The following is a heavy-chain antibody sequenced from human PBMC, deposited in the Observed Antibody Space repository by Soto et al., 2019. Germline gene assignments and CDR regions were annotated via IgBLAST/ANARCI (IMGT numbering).Heavy chain of an antibody. CDR2: TYYRSKWYN. CDR3: ARGASIAARTTRYYYYYHGMDV. CDR1: GDSVSSNSAA. V-gene: IGHV6-1*01. J-gene: IGHJ6*02. Sequence: SQTLSLTCAISGDSVSSNSAAWNWIRQSPSRGLEWLGRTYYRSKWYNDYAVSVKSRITINPDTSKNQFSLQLNSVTPEDTAVYYCARGASIAARTTRYYYYYHGMDVWGQGTTVTSP. D-gene: IGHD6-6*01.